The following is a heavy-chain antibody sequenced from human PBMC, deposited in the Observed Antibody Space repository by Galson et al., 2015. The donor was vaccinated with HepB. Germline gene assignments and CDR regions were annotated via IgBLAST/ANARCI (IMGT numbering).Heavy chain of an antibody. J-gene: IGHJ3*02. CDR1: GYSFTSYW. Sequence: QSGAEVKKPGESLKISCKGSGYSFTSYWIGWVRQMPGKGLEWMGIIYPGDSDTRYSPSFQGQVTISADKSISTAYLQWSSLKASDTAKYYCARPNFWGMVISAFDIWGQGTMVTVSS. D-gene: IGHD3-22*01. CDR2: IYPGDSDT. V-gene: IGHV5-51*01. CDR3: ARPNFWGMVISAFDI.